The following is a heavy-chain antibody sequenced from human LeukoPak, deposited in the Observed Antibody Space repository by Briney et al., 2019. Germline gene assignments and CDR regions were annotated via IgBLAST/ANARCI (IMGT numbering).Heavy chain of an antibody. CDR3: ARGGRQRRYQLPGESESPFDY. D-gene: IGHD2-2*01. Sequence: ASVKVSCKASGYTFTGYYMHWVRQAPGQGREWMGWINPNSGGTNYAQKFQGRVTMTRDTSISTAHMELSRLRSDDTAVYYCARGGRQRRYQLPGESESPFDYWGQGTLVTVSS. CDR2: INPNSGGT. J-gene: IGHJ4*02. V-gene: IGHV1-2*02. CDR1: GYTFTGYY.